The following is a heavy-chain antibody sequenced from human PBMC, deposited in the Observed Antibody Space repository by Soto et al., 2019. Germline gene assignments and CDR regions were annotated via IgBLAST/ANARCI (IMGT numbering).Heavy chain of an antibody. J-gene: IGHJ6*03. CDR1: GYTFTGYY. V-gene: IGHV1-2*04. Sequence: ASVKVSCKASGYTFTGYYMHWVRQAPGQGLEWMGWINPNSGGTNYAQKFQGWVTMTRDTSISTAYMELSRLRSDDTAVYYCARGGNDDFWSGYYGGPFSGENYYYMDVWGKGTTVTVSS. CDR2: INPNSGGT. D-gene: IGHD3-3*01. CDR3: ARGGNDDFWSGYYGGPFSGENYYYMDV.